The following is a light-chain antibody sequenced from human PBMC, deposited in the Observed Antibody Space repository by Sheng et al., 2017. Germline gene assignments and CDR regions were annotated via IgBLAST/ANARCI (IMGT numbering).Light chain of an antibody. CDR1: QGISSA. V-gene: IGKV1-13*02. J-gene: IGKJ4*01. CDR2: DAS. CDR3: QQFNGSQIT. Sequence: AIQLTQSPSSLSASVGDRVTITCRTSQGISSALAWFQQIPGKAPKLLIYDASSLESGVPSRFSGSGSETYFTLTISSLQPEDFATYYCQQFNGSQITFGGGT.